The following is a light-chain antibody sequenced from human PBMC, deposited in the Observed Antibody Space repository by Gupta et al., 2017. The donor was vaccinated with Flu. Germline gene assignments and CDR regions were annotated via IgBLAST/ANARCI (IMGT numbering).Light chain of an antibody. CDR3: ALYMGSGISV. CDR2: STN. V-gene: IGLV8-61*01. Sequence: SGSVSRSPFPAWYQQTPGQSPRKLIFSTNIRSSGVPGRFSGSIAGNRAALTITGAQADDESDYYCALYMGSGISVFGGGTKLTVL. CDR1: SGSVSRSPF. J-gene: IGLJ3*02.